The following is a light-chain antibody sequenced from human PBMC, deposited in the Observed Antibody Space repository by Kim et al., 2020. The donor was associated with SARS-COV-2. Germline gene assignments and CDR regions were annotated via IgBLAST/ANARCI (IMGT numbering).Light chain of an antibody. J-gene: IGKJ5*01. Sequence: DIQMTQSPSTLSASVGDRVTITCRASQTIDSSLAWYQQKPGKAPNLLIYKASSLDSGVPSRFSGSQSGTEFTLTISSLQPDDFATYYCQQYSSYPITFGQGTRLQIK. CDR2: KAS. CDR3: QQYSSYPIT. V-gene: IGKV1-5*03. CDR1: QTIDSS.